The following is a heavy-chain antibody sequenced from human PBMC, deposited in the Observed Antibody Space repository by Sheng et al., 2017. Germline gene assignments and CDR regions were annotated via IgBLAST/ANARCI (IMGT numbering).Heavy chain of an antibody. J-gene: IGHJ4*02. D-gene: IGHD3-16*01. V-gene: IGHV3-66*02. CDR1: GFIVNHSY. Sequence: EVQLVESGGGLVQPGGSLGLSCVASGFIVNHSYMSWVRQAPDKGLEWVSLIYSGGNTYYADSVKGRFTISRXNSKNTLFLQMSGLRAEDTAVYYCSKLNYDYVWGSFFPGVDYWGQGALVTVSS. CDR2: IYSGGNT. CDR3: SKLNYDYVWGSFFPGVDY.